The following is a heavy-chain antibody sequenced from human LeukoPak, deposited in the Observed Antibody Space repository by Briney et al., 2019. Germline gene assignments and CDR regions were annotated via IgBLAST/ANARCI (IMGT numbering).Heavy chain of an antibody. CDR1: GFTFSHAW. CDR3: ATGRRRVTSAPPLDY. D-gene: IGHD2-21*02. CDR2: IKSIYDGKTT. V-gene: IGHV3-15*01. J-gene: IGHJ4*02. Sequence: GGSLRLSCAGSGFTFSHAWMYWVRQSPGKGLEWVGRIKSIYDGKTTDYAAPVKGRITISRDDSRNTLFLQMNSLKSEDTDVYYCATGRRRVTSAPPLDYWGQGTVVTVSS.